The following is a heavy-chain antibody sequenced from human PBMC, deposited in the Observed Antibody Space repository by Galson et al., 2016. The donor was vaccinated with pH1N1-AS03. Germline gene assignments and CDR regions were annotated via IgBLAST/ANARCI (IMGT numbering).Heavy chain of an antibody. J-gene: IGHJ4*02. CDR2: IYPVDSDT. CDR1: GYSFTNHW. Sequence: QSGAEVKKPGESLQISCKGSGYSFTNHWIAWVRQMPGKGLEWMGFIYPVDSDTRYSPSFQGQVTISADKSVTTAYLQWSSLKASDTAIYYCARHREYQVLSSAMDYWGPGILVTVSS. CDR3: ARHREYQVLSSAMDY. V-gene: IGHV5-51*01. D-gene: IGHD2-2*01.